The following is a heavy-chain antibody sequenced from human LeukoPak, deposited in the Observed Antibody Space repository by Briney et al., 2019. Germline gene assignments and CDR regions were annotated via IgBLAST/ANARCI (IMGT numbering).Heavy chain of an antibody. CDR3: ARDPLGATGYFDY. Sequence: ASAKVSCKASGYTFTGYYMHWVRQAPGQGLEWMGWINPNSGGTNYAQKFQGRVTMTRDTSISTAYMELSRLRSDDTAVYYCARDPLGATGYFDYWGQGTLVTVSS. D-gene: IGHD1-26*01. CDR2: INPNSGGT. CDR1: GYTFTGYY. J-gene: IGHJ4*02. V-gene: IGHV1-2*02.